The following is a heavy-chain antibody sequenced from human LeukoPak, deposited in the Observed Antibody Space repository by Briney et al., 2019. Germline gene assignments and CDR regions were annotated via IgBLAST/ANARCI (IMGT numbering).Heavy chain of an antibody. V-gene: IGHV3-33*01. CDR1: GFTFSGYG. CDR2: IWYDGSNK. J-gene: IGHJ6*02. D-gene: IGHD3-3*01. CDR3: ARDQMKQVFGVVIIPNYYYYGMDV. Sequence: GGSLRLSCAASGFTFSGYGMHWVRQAPGKGLEWVAVIWYDGSNKHYADSVKGRFTISRDNSKNTLYLQMNSLRAEDTAVYYCARDQMKQVFGVVIIPNYYYYGMDVWGQGTTVTVSS.